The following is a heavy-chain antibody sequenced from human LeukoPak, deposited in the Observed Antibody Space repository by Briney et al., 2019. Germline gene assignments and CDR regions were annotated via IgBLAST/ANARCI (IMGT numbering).Heavy chain of an antibody. CDR3: ARGNDFWSGYYSHDAFDI. CDR2: INPNSGGT. J-gene: IGHJ3*02. CDR1: GYTFTSYG. V-gene: IGHV1-2*02. Sequence: ASVKVSCKASGYTFTSYGISWVRQAPGQGLEWMGWINPNSGGTNYAQKFQGRVTMTRDTSISTAYMELSRLRSDDTAVYYCARGNDFWSGYYSHDAFDIWGQGTMVTVSS. D-gene: IGHD3-3*01.